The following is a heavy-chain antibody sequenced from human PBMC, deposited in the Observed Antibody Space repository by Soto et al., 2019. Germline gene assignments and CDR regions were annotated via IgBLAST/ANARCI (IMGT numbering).Heavy chain of an antibody. J-gene: IGHJ2*01. CDR1: GGSISSGGYY. CDR2: IYYSGST. Sequence: QVQLQESGPGLVKPSQTLSLTCTVSGGSISSGGYYWSWIRQHPGKGLEWIGYIYYSGSTYYNPTLNSRVPLSVDPSQNPFSLKLSSVTAADTAVYYCARVRTAYGGNHWYFDLWGRGTLVTVSS. D-gene: IGHD2-15*01. CDR3: ARVRTAYGGNHWYFDL. V-gene: IGHV4-31*03.